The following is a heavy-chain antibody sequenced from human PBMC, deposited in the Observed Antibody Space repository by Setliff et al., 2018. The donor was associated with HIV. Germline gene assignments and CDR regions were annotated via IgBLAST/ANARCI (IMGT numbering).Heavy chain of an antibody. J-gene: IGHJ3*02. D-gene: IGHD2-15*01. CDR3: AKKDSLGAFDI. CDR1: GFTFSTYG. Sequence: PGGSLRLSCAASGFTFSTYGMHWVRQAPGKGLEWVAVIWYDGSNKYYADSVKGRFTISRDNSKNTLYLQMNSLRAEDTAVYYCAKKDSLGAFDIWGQGTMVTVSS. CDR2: IWYDGSNK. V-gene: IGHV3-33*06.